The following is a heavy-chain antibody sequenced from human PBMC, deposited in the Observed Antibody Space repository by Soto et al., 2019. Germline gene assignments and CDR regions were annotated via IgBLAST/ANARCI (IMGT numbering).Heavy chain of an antibody. V-gene: IGHV3-23*01. CDR2: ISGGTSST. CDR1: GFTFSSYA. D-gene: IGHD6-13*01. CDR3: AKERWAAAGTPSLDY. J-gene: IGHJ4*02. Sequence: EVQLLESGGGLVQPGGSLRLSCAASGFTFSSYAMSWVRQAPGKGLEWVSAISGGTSSTYYAVSVKGRFTSSGDNSKNTLYLQMNSLRAEDTAVYYCAKERWAAAGTPSLDYWGQGTLVTVSS.